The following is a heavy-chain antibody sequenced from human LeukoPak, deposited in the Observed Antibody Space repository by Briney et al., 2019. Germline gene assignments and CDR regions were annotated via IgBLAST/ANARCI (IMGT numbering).Heavy chain of an antibody. CDR2: IKSKTDGGTT. V-gene: IGHV3-15*01. J-gene: IGHJ4*02. Sequence: GGSLRLSCAASGFTFSNAWLSWVRQAPGKGLEWVGRIKSKTDGGTTDYAAPVKGRFTISRDDSKNTLYLQMNSLKTEDTAVYYCTTHPEDIVVVTATDQYYFDYWGQGTPVTVSS. CDR1: GFTFSNAW. D-gene: IGHD2-21*02. CDR3: TTHPEDIVVVTATDQYYFDY.